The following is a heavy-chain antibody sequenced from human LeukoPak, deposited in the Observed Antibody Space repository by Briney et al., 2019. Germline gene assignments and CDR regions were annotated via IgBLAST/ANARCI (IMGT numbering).Heavy chain of an antibody. D-gene: IGHD2-2*01. CDR1: GFTFSSYG. Sequence: GGSLRLSCAASGFTFSSYGMHWVRQAPGKGLEWVAFIRYDGSNKYYADSVKGRFTISRDNSKNTLYLQMNSLRAEDTAVYYCARDLYPYCSSTSCLHYYYYGMDVWGQGTTVTVSS. CDR3: ARDLYPYCSSTSCLHYYYYGMDV. J-gene: IGHJ6*02. V-gene: IGHV3-30*02. CDR2: IRYDGSNK.